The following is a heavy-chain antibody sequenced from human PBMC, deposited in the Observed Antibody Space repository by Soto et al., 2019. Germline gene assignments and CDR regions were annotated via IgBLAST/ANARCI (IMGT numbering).Heavy chain of an antibody. CDR3: ARRHRDGYKYDC. CDR1: GYSFTTYW. CDR2: IYPGDSYT. V-gene: IGHV5-51*01. J-gene: IGHJ4*02. D-gene: IGHD2-21*01. Sequence: PGESLKVSWKGAGYSFTTYWSGWVRQMPGKGLEWMGIIYPGDSYTRYSPSFQGQVTISADKSSSTAYLQWSSLKASDTAMYYCARRHRDGYKYDCWGQGTLVTVSS.